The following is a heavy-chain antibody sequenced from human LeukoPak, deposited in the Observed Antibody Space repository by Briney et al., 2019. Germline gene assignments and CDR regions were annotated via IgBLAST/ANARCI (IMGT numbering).Heavy chain of an antibody. CDR2: IKSKTDGGTT. J-gene: IGHJ5*02. CDR1: GFTFSNAW. Sequence: GGSLRLSCAASGFTFSNAWMSWVRQAPGKGLEWVGRIKSKTDGGTTDYAAPVKGRFTISRDDSKNTLYLQMNSLKTEDTAVYYCTTWDTAMETNWFDPWGQGTLVTVSS. D-gene: IGHD5-18*01. V-gene: IGHV3-15*01. CDR3: TTWDTAMETNWFDP.